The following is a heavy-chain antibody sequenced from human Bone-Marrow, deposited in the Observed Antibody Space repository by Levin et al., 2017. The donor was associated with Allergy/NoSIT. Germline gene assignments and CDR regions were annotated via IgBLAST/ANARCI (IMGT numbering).Heavy chain of an antibody. D-gene: IGHD3-10*01. CDR3: ARGPAITMVRGVIYGMDV. CDR1: GGSFRGSY. V-gene: IGHV4-34*01. Sequence: SQTLSLPCAVYGGSFRGSYWSWIRQPPGKGLEWIGEINHSGSTNYNPSLKSRVTISVDTSKNQFSLKLSSVTAADTAVYYCARGPAITMVRGVIYGMDVWGQGTTVTVSS. CDR2: INHSGST. J-gene: IGHJ6*02.